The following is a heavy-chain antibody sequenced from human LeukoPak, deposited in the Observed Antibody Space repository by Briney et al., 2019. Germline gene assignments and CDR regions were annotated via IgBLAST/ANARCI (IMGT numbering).Heavy chain of an antibody. CDR3: AKATGNLGN. V-gene: IGHV3-48*01. Sequence: PGGSLRLSCAASGFAFSIYSMNWVRQAPGKGLEWLSYISTDSSAIYYADSVKGRFTISRDNSKSTLYLQMISLTAEDTAIYYCAKATGNLGNWGQGTLVTVSS. D-gene: IGHD1-1*01. CDR2: ISTDSSAI. CDR1: GFAFSIYS. J-gene: IGHJ4*02.